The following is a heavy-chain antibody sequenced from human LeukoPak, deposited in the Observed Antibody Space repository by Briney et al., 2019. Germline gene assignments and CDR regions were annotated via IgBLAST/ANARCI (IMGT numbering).Heavy chain of an antibody. V-gene: IGHV3-23*01. CDR2: ISGSGGST. D-gene: IGHD6-19*01. J-gene: IGHJ4*02. Sequence: GGSLRLSCAASGFTFSSYAMSWVRQAPGKGLEWVSAISGSGGSTYYADSVKGRFTISRDNSKNTLYLQMNSLRAEDTAVYYCAKGSGWSPSQYYHYWGQGTLVTVSS. CDR3: AKGSGWSPSQYYHY. CDR1: GFTFSSYA.